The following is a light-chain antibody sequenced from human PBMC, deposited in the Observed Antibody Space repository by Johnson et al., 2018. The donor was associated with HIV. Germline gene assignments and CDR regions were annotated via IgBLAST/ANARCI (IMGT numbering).Light chain of an antibody. V-gene: IGLV1-51*01. J-gene: IGLJ1*01. CDR2: DNN. CDR3: GTRDTSIGGGV. CDR1: SYNIGNNY. Sequence: QPVLTQPPSVSAAPGQKVTISCSGSSYNIGNNYVSWYQQLPGRAPKLLIYDNNKRPSGIPDRFSGSKSGTSATLGITGLQTGDEADYYCGTRDTSIGGGVFGTGTKVTVL.